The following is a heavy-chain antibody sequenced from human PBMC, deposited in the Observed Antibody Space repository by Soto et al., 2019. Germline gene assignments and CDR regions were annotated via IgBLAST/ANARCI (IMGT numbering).Heavy chain of an antibody. Sequence: ASVKVPCKASGGTFSSYAIHWVRQAPGQGLEWLGKIIPSYDRTNYAQKFQGRVTVTADTYTTTAYMELSSLRSDDTAVYYCARDTYNDYGGDTFHYWGPGAILPVSS. V-gene: IGHV1-69*04. CDR3: ARDTYNDYGGDTFHY. J-gene: IGHJ4*02. CDR2: IIPSYDRT. D-gene: IGHD4-17*01. CDR1: GGTFSSYA.